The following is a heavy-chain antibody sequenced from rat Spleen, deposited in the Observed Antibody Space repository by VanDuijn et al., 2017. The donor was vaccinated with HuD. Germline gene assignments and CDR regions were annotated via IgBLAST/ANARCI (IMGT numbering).Heavy chain of an antibody. J-gene: IGHJ2*01. CDR2: IIYDGSST. CDR1: GFTFSDYA. D-gene: IGHD1-11*01. V-gene: IGHV5-17*01. Sequence: EVQLVESGGGLVQPGRSLKFSCAASGFTFSDYAMAWVRQAPKKGLEWVATIIYDGSSTYYRDSVKGRFTISRENAKSTLYLQMDSLRSEDTATYYYARHNYGGYPPFDYWGQGVMVTVSS. CDR3: ARHNYGGYPPFDY.